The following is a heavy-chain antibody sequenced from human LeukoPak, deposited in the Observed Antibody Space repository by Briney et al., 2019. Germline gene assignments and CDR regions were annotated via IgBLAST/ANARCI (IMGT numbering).Heavy chain of an antibody. CDR2: IYYSGST. V-gene: IGHV4-59*01. CDR3: ARETIYAFDI. CDR1: GGSISSYY. Sequence: SETLSLTCTVSGGSISSYYWSWIRQPPGKGLEWIGYIYYSGSTNYNPSLKSRVTISVDTFKNQFSLKLSSVTAADTAVYYCARETIYAFDIWGQGTMVTVSS. J-gene: IGHJ3*02.